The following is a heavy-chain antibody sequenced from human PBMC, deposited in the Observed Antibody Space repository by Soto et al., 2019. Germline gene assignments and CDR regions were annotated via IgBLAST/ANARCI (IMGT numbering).Heavy chain of an antibody. CDR2: INHSGST. V-gene: IGHV4-34*01. J-gene: IGHJ6*02. Sequence: SATLSLTCAVYGGSFSGYYWRWLRQPPGKGLEWIGEINHSGSTNYNPSLKSRVTISVDTSKNQFSLKLSSVTAADTAVYYCARVMRVVVVVAANRYYYYGMDVWGQGTTVTVSS. CDR1: GGSFSGYY. D-gene: IGHD2-15*01. CDR3: ARVMRVVVVVAANRYYYYGMDV.